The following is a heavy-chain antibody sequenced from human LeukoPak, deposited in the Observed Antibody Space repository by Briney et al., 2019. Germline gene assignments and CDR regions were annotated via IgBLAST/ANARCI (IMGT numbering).Heavy chain of an antibody. Sequence: PSETLSLTCTVSGGPIISHYWTWIRQSPVKGLEWIGDISNSGSTSYNPSLKSRVTISIDTSKNQFSLKLSSVTAADTAVYYCGRDALVGYLSFYYMGVWGKGTTVTVSS. CDR3: GRDALVGYLSFYYMGV. D-gene: IGHD2-15*01. CDR1: GGPIISHY. CDR2: ISNSGST. V-gene: IGHV4-59*11. J-gene: IGHJ6*03.